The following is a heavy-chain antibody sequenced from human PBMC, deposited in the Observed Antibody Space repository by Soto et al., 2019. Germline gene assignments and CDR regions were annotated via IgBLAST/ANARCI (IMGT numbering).Heavy chain of an antibody. V-gene: IGHV4-4*02. CDR1: GGSISSSNW. CDR3: ARRWGEGRVDY. CDR2: IYHSGNT. Sequence: QVQLQESGPGLVKPSGTLSLTCAVSGGSISSSNWWSWVRQPPGKGLEWIGEIYHSGNTNYNPSLKSRVTMAVDKSRNQFSLKLSSVTAADTAVDYCARRWGEGRVDYWGQGTLVTVSS. J-gene: IGHJ4*02. D-gene: IGHD3-10*01.